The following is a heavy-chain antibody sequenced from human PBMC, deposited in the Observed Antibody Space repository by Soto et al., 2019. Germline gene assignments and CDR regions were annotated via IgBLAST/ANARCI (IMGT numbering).Heavy chain of an antibody. Sequence: SETLSLTCTVSGGSISSGGYYWSWIRQHPGKGLEWFGYIYYSGSTYYNPSLKSRVTISVDTSKNQFSLKLSSVTAADTAVYYCARAGGMLGSSYYYDSSGPEQYAFDIWGQGTMVTVSS. CDR1: GGSISSGGYY. CDR3: ARAGGMLGSSYYYDSSGPEQYAFDI. CDR2: IYYSGST. J-gene: IGHJ3*02. V-gene: IGHV4-31*03. D-gene: IGHD3-22*01.